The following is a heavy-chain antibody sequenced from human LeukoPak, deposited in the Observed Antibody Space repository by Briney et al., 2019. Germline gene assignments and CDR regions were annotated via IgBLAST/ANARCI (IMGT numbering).Heavy chain of an antibody. V-gene: IGHV4-38-2*02. D-gene: IGHD6-13*01. Sequence: SETLSLTCTVSGYSISSDYYWGWIRQPPGKGLEWIGSIDHSGSTYYNASLKSRVTISVDTSKNQFSLKLSSVTAADTAVYYCARDQRWSSRSYYYYYMDVWGKGTTVAVSS. CDR1: GYSISSDYY. CDR3: ARDQRWSSRSYYYYYMDV. CDR2: IDHSGST. J-gene: IGHJ6*03.